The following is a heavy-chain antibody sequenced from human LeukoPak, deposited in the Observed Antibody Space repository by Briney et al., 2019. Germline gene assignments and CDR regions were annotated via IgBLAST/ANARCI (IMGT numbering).Heavy chain of an antibody. Sequence: GASVKVSCKASGGTFSSYAISWVRQAPGQGLEWMGGIIPIFGTANYAQKFQGRVTITADESTSTAYMELSSLRSEDTAVYYCARGEYYYGSGSYWSNYCYMDVWGKGTTVTVSS. CDR3: ARGEYYYGSGSYWSNYCYMDV. J-gene: IGHJ6*03. D-gene: IGHD3-10*01. V-gene: IGHV1-69*13. CDR2: IIPIFGTA. CDR1: GGTFSSYA.